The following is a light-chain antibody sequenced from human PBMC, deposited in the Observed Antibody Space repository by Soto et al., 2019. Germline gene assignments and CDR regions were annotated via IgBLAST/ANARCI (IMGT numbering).Light chain of an antibody. V-gene: IGLV2-14*01. CDR2: EVT. CDR1: SSDVGGYNS. J-gene: IGLJ2*01. CDR3: SSYTSSSVV. Sequence: QSALTQPASVSGSPGQSITISCTGTSSDVGGYNSVSWYQQHPGKAPKLMIYEVTNRPSGASNRFSGSKSGNTASLTISGLQAEDEADYYCSSYTSSSVVFGGGTKVTVL.